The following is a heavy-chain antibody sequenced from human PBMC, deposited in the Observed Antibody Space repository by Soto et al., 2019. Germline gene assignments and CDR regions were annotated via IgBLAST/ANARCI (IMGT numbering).Heavy chain of an antibody. CDR2: IIPIFGTA. J-gene: IGHJ4*02. D-gene: IGHD3-16*02. Sequence: SVKVSCKASGGTFSSYAISWVRQAPGQGLEWMGGIIPIFGTANYAQKFQGRVTITADESTSTAYMELSSLRSEDTAVYYCARAWGLRLGELSLLLDYSGPGPLVTVFS. CDR1: GGTFSSYA. V-gene: IGHV1-69*13. CDR3: ARAWGLRLGELSLLLDY.